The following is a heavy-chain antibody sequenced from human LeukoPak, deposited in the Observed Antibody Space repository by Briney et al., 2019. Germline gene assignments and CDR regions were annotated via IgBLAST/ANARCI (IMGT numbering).Heavy chain of an antibody. J-gene: IGHJ3*02. Sequence: GESLKISCQGSGYRFTNYWIGWVRQMPGKGLEWMGIISPGDSDTRYSPFFQDQVTISADKSISTAYLQWSSLEASDTAVYYCARELTRTYAFDIWGQGTMVTVSS. D-gene: IGHD3-10*01. CDR3: ARELTRTYAFDI. CDR1: GYRFTNYW. V-gene: IGHV5-51*01. CDR2: ISPGDSDT.